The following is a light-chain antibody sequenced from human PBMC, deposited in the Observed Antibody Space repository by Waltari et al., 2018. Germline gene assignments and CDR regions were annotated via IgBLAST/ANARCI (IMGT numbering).Light chain of an antibody. CDR3: QVWDARLDHL. V-gene: IGLV3-21*02. CDR2: DDS. CDR1: YIADYS. J-gene: IGLJ2*01. Sequence: SYVVTQPPSVSVAPGQTATITCGAAYIADYSVPWYKQRPGRAPVLVVRDDSDRPSGIPERISGSTSANTATLTITGVEAGDEADYYCQVWDARLDHLFGGGTKLTVL.